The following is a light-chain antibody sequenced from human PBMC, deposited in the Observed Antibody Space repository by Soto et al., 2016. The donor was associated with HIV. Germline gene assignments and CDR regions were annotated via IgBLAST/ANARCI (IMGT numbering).Light chain of an antibody. Sequence: AIRMTQSPSSFSASTGDRVTITCRASQDISTYLAWYQQKPGQAPNLLISAASTLQSGVPSRFSGSGSGTDFTLTISCLRSEDFATYYCQQYNSYSWTFGQGTKVEIK. CDR1: QDISTY. CDR3: QQYNSYSWT. J-gene: IGKJ1*01. CDR2: AAS. V-gene: IGKV1-8*01.